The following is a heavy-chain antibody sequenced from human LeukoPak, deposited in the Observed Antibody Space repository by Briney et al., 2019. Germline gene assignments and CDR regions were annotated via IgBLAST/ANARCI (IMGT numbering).Heavy chain of an antibody. D-gene: IGHD1-26*01. CDR1: GFTFSNAW. Sequence: GGSLRLSCAASGFTFSNAWMSWVRQAPGKGLEWVGRIKSKTDGGTTDYAAPVKGRFTISRDDSKNTLYLQMNSLKTEDTAVYYCTTEWSPVGATSNFDYWGQGTLVTVSS. CDR3: TTEWSPVGATSNFDY. CDR2: IKSKTDGGTT. J-gene: IGHJ4*02. V-gene: IGHV3-15*01.